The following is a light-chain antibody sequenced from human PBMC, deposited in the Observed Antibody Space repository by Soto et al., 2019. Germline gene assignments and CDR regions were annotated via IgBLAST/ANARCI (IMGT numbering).Light chain of an antibody. CDR1: SSEVGGYKR. CDR3: TSYATGSAYV. Sequence: QSALTQPPSVSGSPGQSVTISCTGTSSEVGGYKRVSWYQQPPGKAPKLLIYDVSNRPSGGSTRFSGSKSGNTASLTISGLQAEDEADYYYTSYATGSAYVFGPGTKLTVL. V-gene: IGLV2-18*02. CDR2: DVS. J-gene: IGLJ1*01.